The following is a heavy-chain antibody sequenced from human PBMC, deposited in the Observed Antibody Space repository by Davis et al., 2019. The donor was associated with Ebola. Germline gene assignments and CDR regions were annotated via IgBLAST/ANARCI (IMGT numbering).Heavy chain of an antibody. J-gene: IGHJ5*02. D-gene: IGHD5-24*01. CDR1: GGSISSYY. CDR3: ARGALHGGAWFDP. Sequence: SETLSLTCTVSGGSISSYYWSWIRQPPGKGLEWIGYIYYSGSTYYNPSLKSRVTISVDTSKNQFSLKLSSVTAADTAVYYCARGALHGGAWFDPWGQGTLVTVSS. V-gene: IGHV4-59*01. CDR2: IYYSGST.